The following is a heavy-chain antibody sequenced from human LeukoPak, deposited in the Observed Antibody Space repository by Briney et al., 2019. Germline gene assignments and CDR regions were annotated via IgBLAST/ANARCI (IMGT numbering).Heavy chain of an antibody. CDR2: IYSGGST. V-gene: IGHV3-53*01. CDR1: GFTVSSNY. CDR3: ARGGRGYSGYDSLEK. D-gene: IGHD5-12*01. J-gene: IGHJ4*02. Sequence: GGSLRLSCAASGFTVSSNYMSWVRQAPGKGLEWVSVIYSGGSTYYADSVKGRFTISRDNSKNTLYLQMNSLRAEDTAVYYCARGGRGYSGYDSLEKWGQGTLVTVSS.